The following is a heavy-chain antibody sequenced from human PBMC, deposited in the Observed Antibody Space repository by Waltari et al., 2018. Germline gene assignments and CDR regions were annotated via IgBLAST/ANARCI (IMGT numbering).Heavy chain of an antibody. CDR3: AHSGNYDFWSGYLSDWYFDL. Sequence: QITLTESAPTLVTPTQTLTLTRPFPRLSLRTTRLGVGWIRQPPRTPLEWLALIYWNDDKRYSPSLKSRLTITKDTSKNQVVLTMTNMDPVDTATYYCAHSGNYDFWSGYLSDWYFDLWGRGTLVTVSS. J-gene: IGHJ2*01. CDR1: RLSLRTTRLG. CDR2: IYWNDDK. D-gene: IGHD3-3*01. V-gene: IGHV2-5*01.